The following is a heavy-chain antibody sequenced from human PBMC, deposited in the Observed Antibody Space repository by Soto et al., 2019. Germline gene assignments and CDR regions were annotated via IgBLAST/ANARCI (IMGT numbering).Heavy chain of an antibody. J-gene: IGHJ6*02. Sequence: PSETLSLTCAVYGGSFSVYYWSLIRQPPGKGLEWIGEINHSGSTNYNPSLKSRVTISVDTSKNQFSLKLSSVTAAETAVYYCARGPLWSYYYYDYGMDVWGQGTTVTVSS. CDR2: INHSGST. V-gene: IGHV4-34*01. D-gene: IGHD3-10*01. CDR3: ARGPLWSYYYYDYGMDV. CDR1: GGSFSVYY.